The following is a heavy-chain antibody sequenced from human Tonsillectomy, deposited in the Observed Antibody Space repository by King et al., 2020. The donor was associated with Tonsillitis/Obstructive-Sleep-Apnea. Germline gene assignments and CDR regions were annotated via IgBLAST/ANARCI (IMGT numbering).Heavy chain of an antibody. V-gene: IGHV5-51*01. CDR1: GYSFTGYW. CDR2: IYPSDSDT. D-gene: IGHD1-14*01. CDR3: ARTAPGTGPTPFDS. J-gene: IGHJ4*02. Sequence: VQLVESGAEVKKPGESLKISCKASGYSFTGYWIAWVRQMPGKGLEWMGNIYPSDSDTRYSPSFQVQVTIYADKSIRTAYLQWSGLKASATAMYYCARTAPGTGPTPFDSGGQGTLVTVSS.